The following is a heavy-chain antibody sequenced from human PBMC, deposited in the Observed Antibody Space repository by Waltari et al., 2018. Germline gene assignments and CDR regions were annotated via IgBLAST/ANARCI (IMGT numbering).Heavy chain of an antibody. Sequence: QVQLQQWGAGLLKPSETLSLTCAVYGGSFSGSYWSWIRQPPGKGLEWIGEINHSGSTNYNPSLKSRVTISVDTSKNQFSLKLSSVTAADTAVYYCARGTFDLSWLLPWFGEWFDPWGQGTLVTVSS. CDR2: INHSGST. CDR3: ARGTFDLSWLLPWFGEWFDP. V-gene: IGHV4-34*01. CDR1: GGSFSGSY. D-gene: IGHD3-10*01. J-gene: IGHJ5*02.